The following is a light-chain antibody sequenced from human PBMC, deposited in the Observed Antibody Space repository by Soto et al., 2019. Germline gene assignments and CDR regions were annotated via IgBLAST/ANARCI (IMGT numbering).Light chain of an antibody. CDR3: QHYNSYSEA. CDR2: GAY. CDR1: QSVSSN. Sequence: EIVMTQSPATLSVSPGERATLSCRASQSVSSNVAWYQQKPGQAPRLLIYGAYTRAAGVPARFSGSGSGTEFTLTISSLQPDDFATYYCQHYNSYSEAFGQGTKVDIK. J-gene: IGKJ1*01. V-gene: IGKV3-15*01.